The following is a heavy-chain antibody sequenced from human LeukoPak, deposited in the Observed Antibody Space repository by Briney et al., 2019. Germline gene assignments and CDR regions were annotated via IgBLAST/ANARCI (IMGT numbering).Heavy chain of an antibody. CDR1: GGTFSSYA. Sequence: SEKVSCKASGGTFSSYAISWVRQAPGQGLEWMGGIIPIFGTANYAQKFQGRVTITADESTSTAYMELSSLRSEDTAVYYCARDTFDSSGTDYWGQGTLVTVSS. V-gene: IGHV1-69*13. CDR2: IIPIFGTA. D-gene: IGHD3-22*01. J-gene: IGHJ4*02. CDR3: ARDTFDSSGTDY.